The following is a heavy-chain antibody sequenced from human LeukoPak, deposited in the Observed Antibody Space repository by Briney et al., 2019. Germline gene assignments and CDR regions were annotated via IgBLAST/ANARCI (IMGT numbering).Heavy chain of an antibody. J-gene: IGHJ4*02. D-gene: IGHD1-26*01. V-gene: IGHV1-18*04. CDR1: GYTFTAYY. Sequence: ASVKVSCKASGYTFTAYYIHWVRQAPGQGLEWMGWISAYNGNTNYAQRLQGRVTMTTDTSTSTAYMELRSLRSDDTAVYYCARDPQQLVGATGGGFNFWGQGTLVTVSS. CDR2: ISAYNGNT. CDR3: ARDPQQLVGATGGGFNF.